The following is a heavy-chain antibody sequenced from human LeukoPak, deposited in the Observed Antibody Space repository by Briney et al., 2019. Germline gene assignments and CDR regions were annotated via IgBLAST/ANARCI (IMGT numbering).Heavy chain of an antibody. CDR3: ARLSGPSGGPVSFFGLDV. D-gene: IGHD6-19*01. Sequence: KVSETLSLTCTVSGGSMTNYYWSWIRQSPGKGLEWIGHIYYRGDTKYNPSLKSRVTVAVDTSKQQFSLRLSSVSAADTAVYYCARLSGPSGGPVSFFGLDVWGQGTTVIVSS. V-gene: IGHV4-59*08. J-gene: IGHJ6*02. CDR2: IYYRGDT. CDR1: GGSMTNYY.